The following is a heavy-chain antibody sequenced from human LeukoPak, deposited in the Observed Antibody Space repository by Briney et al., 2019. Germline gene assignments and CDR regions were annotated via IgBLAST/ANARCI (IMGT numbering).Heavy chain of an antibody. V-gene: IGHV4-4*07. CDR1: GGSISSYY. J-gene: IGHJ4*02. CDR2: TYTSGST. CDR3: ARDNKVAVAGSFDY. D-gene: IGHD6-19*01. Sequence: SETLSLTCTVSGGSISSYYWSWIRQPAGKGLEWIGRTYTSGSTNYNPSLKSRVTMSVDTSKNQFSLKLSSVTAADTAVYYCARDNKVAVAGSFDYWGQGTLVTVSS.